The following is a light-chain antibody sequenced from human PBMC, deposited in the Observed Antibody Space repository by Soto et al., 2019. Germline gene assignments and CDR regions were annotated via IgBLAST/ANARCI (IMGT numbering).Light chain of an antibody. V-gene: IGKV3-20*01. CDR2: DAS. Sequence: TQSLGALSLSPGERATLSCRASQSVSSYLAWYQQNPGQAPRLLIYDASSRATGIPDRFSGSGFGTDCTLTISRLEPEDLSVYYCQQYGSSPLTLGGGTKVDIK. CDR3: QQYGSSPLT. J-gene: IGKJ4*01. CDR1: QSVSSY.